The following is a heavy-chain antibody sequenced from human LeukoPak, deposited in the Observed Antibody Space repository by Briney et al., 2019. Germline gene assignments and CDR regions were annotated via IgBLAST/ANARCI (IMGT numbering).Heavy chain of an antibody. J-gene: IGHJ4*02. D-gene: IGHD4-23*01. Sequence: ASVKVSCKASGYTFTSYGISWVRQAPGQGLEWMRWISAYNGNTNYAQKLQGRATMTTDTSTSTAYMELRSLRSDDTAVYYCARDLTTVGRLDYFDYWGQGTLVTVSS. CDR1: GYTFTSYG. CDR3: ARDLTTVGRLDYFDY. V-gene: IGHV1-18*01. CDR2: ISAYNGNT.